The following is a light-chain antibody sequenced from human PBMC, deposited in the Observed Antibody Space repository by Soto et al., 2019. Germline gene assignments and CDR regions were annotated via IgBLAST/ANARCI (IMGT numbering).Light chain of an antibody. J-gene: IGLJ2*01. CDR1: SSDVGNL. Sequence: QSALTQPASVSGSPGQSITISCTGSSSDVGNLVSWFQQDPGKAPKLIIYESTERPSGVSGRFSASKSGDTASLTISGLQAEDEADYYGCSYVPASTSLVLGGGTKVTV. CDR3: CSYVPASTSLV. V-gene: IGLV2-23*01. CDR2: EST.